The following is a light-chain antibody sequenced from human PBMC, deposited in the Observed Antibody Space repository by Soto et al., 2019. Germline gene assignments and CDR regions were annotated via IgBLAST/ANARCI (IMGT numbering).Light chain of an antibody. CDR3: SSHTTYSTRI. CDR1: SSDIGSYNY. J-gene: IGLJ1*01. Sequence: QSVLTQPASVSGSPGQSIAISCTGTSSDIGSYNYVSWYQQHPGKAPKLIIHEVINRPSGISDHFSGSKSGNTASLTISGLQADDEAYYYCSSHTTYSTRIFGTVTKLTVL. V-gene: IGLV2-14*01. CDR2: EVI.